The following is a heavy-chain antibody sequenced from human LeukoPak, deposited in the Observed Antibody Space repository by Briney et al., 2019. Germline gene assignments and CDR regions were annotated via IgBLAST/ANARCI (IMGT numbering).Heavy chain of an antibody. CDR3: AKDPGGEVLPDY. J-gene: IGHJ4*02. Sequence: GGSLRLSCAASGFTFSSYGMHWVRQAPGKGLEWVAFIRYDGSKKNYADSVKGRFTISRDNSKNTLHLQMNSLRAEDTAVYYCAKDPGGEVLPDYWGQGTLVTVSS. D-gene: IGHD3-10*01. V-gene: IGHV3-30*02. CDR2: IRYDGSKK. CDR1: GFTFSSYG.